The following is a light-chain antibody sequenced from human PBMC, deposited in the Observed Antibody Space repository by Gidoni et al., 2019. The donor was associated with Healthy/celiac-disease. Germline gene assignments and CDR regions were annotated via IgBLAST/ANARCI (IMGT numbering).Light chain of an antibody. Sequence: EIVMTQSPATLSVSPGERATLSCRASQRVSSNLPWYQQKPGQAPRLLISGASTRATCIPAMFSGSGSGTEFTLTISSLQSEDFAVYYCQQYNNWWWTFGQGTKVEIK. CDR2: GAS. CDR3: QQYNNWWWT. CDR1: QRVSSN. J-gene: IGKJ1*01. V-gene: IGKV3-15*01.